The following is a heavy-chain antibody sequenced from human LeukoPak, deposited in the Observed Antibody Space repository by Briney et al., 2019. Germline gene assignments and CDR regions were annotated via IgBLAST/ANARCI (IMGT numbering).Heavy chain of an antibody. J-gene: IGHJ4*02. CDR1: GYPFSTYW. CDR3: ARGLYYYDRSTYDDFDY. D-gene: IGHD3-22*01. CDR2: VNPNDGAR. V-gene: IGHV1-46*01. Sequence: ASVKVSCKASGYPFSTYWLHWVRQAPGQGLEWMGFVNPNDGARIYAQKFQGRITMTRDTSTNTVFMELSSLRSEDTAVYYCARGLYYYDRSTYDDFDYWGQGALVTVSS.